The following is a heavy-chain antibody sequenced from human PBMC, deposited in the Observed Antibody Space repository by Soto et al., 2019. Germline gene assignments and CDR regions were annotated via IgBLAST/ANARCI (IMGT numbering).Heavy chain of an antibody. J-gene: IGHJ6*02. V-gene: IGHV1-2*04. Sequence: QVQLVQSGAEVKKPGASVKVSCKASGYTFTGYYMHWVRQAPGQGLEWMGWINPNSGGTNYAQKFQGWVTMTRDTSISTAYMELSRLRSDDTAVHYCARDRGRPPCFIDCYSDSYGMDVWGQGTTVTVSS. D-gene: IGHD2-21*02. CDR2: INPNSGGT. CDR1: GYTFTGYY. CDR3: ARDRGRPPCFIDCYSDSYGMDV.